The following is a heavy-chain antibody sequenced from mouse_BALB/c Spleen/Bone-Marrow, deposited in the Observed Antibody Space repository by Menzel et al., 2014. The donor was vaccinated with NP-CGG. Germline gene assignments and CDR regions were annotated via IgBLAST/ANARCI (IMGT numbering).Heavy chain of an antibody. V-gene: IGHV14-3*02. CDR3: AVYYYGRSSFAY. Sequence: VQLQQSGAELVKPGASVKLSCTASDFNIKDAYMHWVEQRPEQGLEWIGRIDPANVNTKYDTKLQGKATITADTSSNTAYLLLSSLTSEDTAVYYCAVYYYGRSSFAYWGQGTLVTVSA. J-gene: IGHJ3*01. CDR2: IDPANVNT. CDR1: DFNIKDAY. D-gene: IGHD1-1*01.